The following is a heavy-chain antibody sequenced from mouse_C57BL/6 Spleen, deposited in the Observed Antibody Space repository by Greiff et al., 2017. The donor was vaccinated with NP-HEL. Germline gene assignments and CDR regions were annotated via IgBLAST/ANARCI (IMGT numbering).Heavy chain of an antibody. CDR1: GYTFTDYY. D-gene: IGHD4-1*01. J-gene: IGHJ2*01. CDR2: INPNNGGT. Sequence: VQLQQSGPELVKPGASVKISCKASGYTFTDYYMNWVKQSHGKSLEWIGDINPNNGGTSYNQKFKGKATLTVDKSSSTAYMELRSLTSEDSAVYYCASWELGLPFDYWGQGTTLTVSS. CDR3: ASWELGLPFDY. V-gene: IGHV1-26*01.